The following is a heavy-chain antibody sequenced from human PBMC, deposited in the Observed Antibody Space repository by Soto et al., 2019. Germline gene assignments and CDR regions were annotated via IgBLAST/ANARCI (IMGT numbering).Heavy chain of an antibody. CDR3: ARSVAVPGAHIDY. Sequence: LSLTCSVCGGSISGSYWSWIRQSPGKGLEWLGYVYYTGSTNYSPSLRSRVSISVDTSKNEFSLRLSSVTAADTAVYFCARSVAVPGAHIDYWGQGTQVIVSS. D-gene: IGHD6-19*01. J-gene: IGHJ4*02. CDR2: VYYTGST. V-gene: IGHV4-59*01. CDR1: GGSISGSY.